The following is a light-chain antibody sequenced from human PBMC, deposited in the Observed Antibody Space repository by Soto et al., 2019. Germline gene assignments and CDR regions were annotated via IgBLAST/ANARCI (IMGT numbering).Light chain of an antibody. V-gene: IGKV1-39*01. CDR2: AAS. Sequence: DIQLTQSPSSLSASVGDRVTITCRASQSISSYLNWYQQKPGKAPKLLIYAASSLQSGVPSRFSGSGSGTEFTLTISSLQPEDFATYYCQQLNGYLELTFGGGTKVDI. CDR3: QQLNGYLELT. J-gene: IGKJ4*01. CDR1: QSISSY.